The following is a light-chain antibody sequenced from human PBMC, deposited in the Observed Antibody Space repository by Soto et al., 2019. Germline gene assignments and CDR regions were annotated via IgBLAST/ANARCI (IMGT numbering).Light chain of an antibody. J-gene: IGKJ5*01. V-gene: IGKV1-16*01. CDR2: DAS. Sequence: DIQMTQSPSSLSASVGDRVTITCRASQGISNYLAWYQQKPGKAPKALIYDASRLGSGVPSRFSGSGSGTEFTLTISSLQPDDFATYYCQQYQTYATFGQGTRLEIK. CDR3: QQYQTYAT. CDR1: QGISNY.